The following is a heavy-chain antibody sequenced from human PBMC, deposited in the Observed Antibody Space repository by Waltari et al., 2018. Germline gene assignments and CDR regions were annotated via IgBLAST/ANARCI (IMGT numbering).Heavy chain of an antibody. CDR1: GFTFDDYA. Sequence: VQLVESGGGVVQPGRSLRLSCAASGFTFDDYAMHWVRQAPGKGLEWVSLISWDGGSTYYADSVKGRFTISRDNSKNSLYLQMNSLRAEDTALYYCAKSGGSGWYYFDYWGQGTLVTVSS. D-gene: IGHD6-19*01. CDR2: ISWDGGST. J-gene: IGHJ4*02. CDR3: AKSGGSGWYYFDY. V-gene: IGHV3-43D*04.